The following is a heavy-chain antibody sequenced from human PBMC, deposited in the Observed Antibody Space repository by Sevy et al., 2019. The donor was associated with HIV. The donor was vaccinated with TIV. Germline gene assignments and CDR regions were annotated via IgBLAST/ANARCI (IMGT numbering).Heavy chain of an antibody. V-gene: IGHV3-30*04. CDR1: GFTFSSYA. J-gene: IGHJ4*02. D-gene: IGHD4-17*01. CDR2: ISYDGSNK. CDR3: ARPTVSYGGNPGDY. Sequence: GGSLRLSCAASGFTFSSYAMHWVRQAPGKGLEWVAVISYDGSNKYYADTVKGRFTISRDNSKNTLYLQMNSLRAEDTAVYYCARPTVSYGGNPGDYWGQGTLVTASS.